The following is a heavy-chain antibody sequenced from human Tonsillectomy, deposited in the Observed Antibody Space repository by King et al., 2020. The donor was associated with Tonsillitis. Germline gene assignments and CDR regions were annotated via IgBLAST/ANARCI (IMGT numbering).Heavy chain of an antibody. CDR3: ARDERLCSSTRWYYSNYDYGMDI. V-gene: IGHV6-1*01. D-gene: IGHD2-2*01. Sequence: QVQLQQSGPGLVKPSQTLSLTCAISGDSVSSNSAAWNWISQSPSRGLEWLGRTYYRSKWYNDYAVAVKSRITSNPDTSTNQFSLQLNSVTPEDTAVYYCARDERLCSSTRWYYSNYDYGMDIWGQGTTVTVSS. CDR2: TYYRSKWYN. J-gene: IGHJ6*02. CDR1: GDSVSSNSAA.